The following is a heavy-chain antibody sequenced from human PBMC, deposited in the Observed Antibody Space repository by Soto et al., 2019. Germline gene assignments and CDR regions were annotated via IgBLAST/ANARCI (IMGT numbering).Heavy chain of an antibody. Sequence: EVQLLESGGGLVQPGGSLRLSCAASGSTFSNYAMTWVRQAPGKGLEWVSGISGSGGSTYYADSVKGRFTISRDNSRNTLYLQMNSLRADDTAVYYCAKVPILRFLEWLSLYFDFWGQGTLVTVSS. V-gene: IGHV3-23*01. J-gene: IGHJ4*02. CDR1: GSTFSNYA. CDR3: AKVPILRFLEWLSLYFDF. D-gene: IGHD3-3*01. CDR2: ISGSGGST.